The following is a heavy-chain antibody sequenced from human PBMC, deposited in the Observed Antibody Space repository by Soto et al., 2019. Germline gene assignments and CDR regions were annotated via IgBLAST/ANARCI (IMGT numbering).Heavy chain of an antibody. CDR2: IKQDGGEK. D-gene: IGHD1-26*01. CDR1: GFTFSGYW. V-gene: IGHV3-7*01. CDR3: VRPSIVGASKDAFDI. J-gene: IGHJ3*02. Sequence: GGSLRLSCAASGFTFSGYWMNWVRQAPGKGLEWVANIKQDGGEKYYVDSVKGRFTISRDNAKNSLYLQMNSLRAEDTAVYYCVRPSIVGASKDAFDIWGQGTMVTVSS.